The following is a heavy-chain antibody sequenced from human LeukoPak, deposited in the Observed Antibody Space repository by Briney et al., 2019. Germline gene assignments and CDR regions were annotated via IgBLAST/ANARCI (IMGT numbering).Heavy chain of an antibody. CDR1: GFTFSSYA. CDR2: ISGSGGST. Sequence: GGSLRLSCAASGFTFSSYAMSWVRQAPGKGLEWVSAISGSGGSTYYADSVKGRFTISRDNSKNTLYLQMNSLRAEDTAVYYCAKGSRVGATVGDAFDIWGQGTMVTVSP. D-gene: IGHD1-26*01. J-gene: IGHJ3*02. CDR3: AKGSRVGATVGDAFDI. V-gene: IGHV3-23*01.